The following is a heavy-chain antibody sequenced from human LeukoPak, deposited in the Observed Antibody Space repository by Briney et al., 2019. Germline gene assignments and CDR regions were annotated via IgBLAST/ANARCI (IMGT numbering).Heavy chain of an antibody. CDR3: AATIAARNYYYYGMDV. V-gene: IGHV4-59*08. CDR1: GGSISSYY. Sequence: PSETLSLTCTVSGGSISSYYWSWIRQPPGKGLEWTGYIYYSGSTNYNPSLKSRVTISVDTSKNQFSLKLSSVTAADTAVYYCAATIAARNYYYYGMDVWGQGTTVTVSS. D-gene: IGHD6-6*01. J-gene: IGHJ6*02. CDR2: IYYSGST.